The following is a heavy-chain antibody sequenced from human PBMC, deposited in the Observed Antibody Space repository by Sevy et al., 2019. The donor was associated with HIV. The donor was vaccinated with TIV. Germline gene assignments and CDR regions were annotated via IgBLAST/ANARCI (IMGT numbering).Heavy chain of an antibody. J-gene: IGHJ6*03. D-gene: IGHD3-10*01. Sequence: ASVKVSCKASGYTFTSYGISWVRQAPGQGLEWMGWISAYNGNTNYAQKLPGRVTMTTDTSTSTAYMELRSLRSDDTAVYYCAREHYGSGSSGYYYYMDVWGKGTTVTVSS. CDR2: ISAYNGNT. CDR3: AREHYGSGSSGYYYYMDV. V-gene: IGHV1-18*04. CDR1: GYTFTSYG.